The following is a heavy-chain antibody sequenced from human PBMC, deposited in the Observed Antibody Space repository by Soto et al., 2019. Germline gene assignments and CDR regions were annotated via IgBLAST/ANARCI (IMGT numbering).Heavy chain of an antibody. V-gene: IGHV4-59*01. CDR2: IYYSGST. CDR3: ARGLNSGWFDP. J-gene: IGHJ5*02. Sequence: XGTLSLTCTVSGGSISSYYWSWIRQPPGKGLEWIGYIYYSGSTNYNPSLKSRVTISVDTSKNQFSLKLSSVTAADTAVYYCARGLNSGWFDPWGQGTLVTVSS. CDR1: GGSISSYY.